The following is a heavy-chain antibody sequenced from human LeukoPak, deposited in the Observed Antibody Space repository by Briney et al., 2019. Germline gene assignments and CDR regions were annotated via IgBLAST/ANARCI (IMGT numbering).Heavy chain of an antibody. CDR3: ARDNGGAVFDP. V-gene: IGHV4-39*07. CDR1: GGSISSSSHY. Sequence: SETLSLTCTVSGGSISSSSHYWGWFRQPPGKGLEWVGYIYYSGSSFCNPSLKSRVTISVDKSKNQFSLKVSSVTTADTAVYYCARDNGGAVFDPWGQGTLVTVSS. CDR2: IYYSGSS. D-gene: IGHD3-10*01. J-gene: IGHJ5*02.